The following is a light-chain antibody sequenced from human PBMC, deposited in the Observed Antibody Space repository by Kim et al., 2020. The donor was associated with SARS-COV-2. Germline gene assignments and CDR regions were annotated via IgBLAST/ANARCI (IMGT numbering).Light chain of an antibody. CDR1: QDIRHH. V-gene: IGKV1-16*02. CDR3: QQYNTFPWT. Sequence: AAVGDRVTITCRASQDIRHHLAWFQQKPGKVPKSLIYDASNLQSGVQSKFSGSRSGTDFILTISSLQPEDFATYYCQQYNTFPWTFGQGTKVDIK. CDR2: DAS. J-gene: IGKJ1*01.